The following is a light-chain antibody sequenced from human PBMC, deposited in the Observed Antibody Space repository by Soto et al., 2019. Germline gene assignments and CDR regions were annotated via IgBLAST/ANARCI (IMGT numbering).Light chain of an antibody. CDR1: QSISNW. Sequence: DIQMTQSPSTLSASVGHRVTITCRASQSISNWLAWYQQKPGKAPKLLIYKASSLQSGVPLRFSGSGSGAEFTLTISSLRPDDFATYYCKKYNNYSWTFGKGTKV. CDR2: KAS. J-gene: IGKJ1*01. V-gene: IGKV1-5*03. CDR3: KKYNNYSWT.